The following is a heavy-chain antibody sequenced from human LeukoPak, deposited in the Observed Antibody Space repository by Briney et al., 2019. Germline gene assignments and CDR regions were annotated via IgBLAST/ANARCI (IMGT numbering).Heavy chain of an antibody. CDR2: IYTSGST. D-gene: IGHD3-9*01. CDR1: GGSISGYY. CDR3: ASGLRYFDLYY. J-gene: IGHJ4*02. V-gene: IGHV4-4*07. Sequence: KPSETLSLTCTVSGGSISGYYWSWIRQPAGKGLEWIGRIYTSGSTNHNNPSLKSRVTMSVDTSKNQFSLRLSSVTAADTAVYYCASGLRYFDLYYWGQGTLVTVSS.